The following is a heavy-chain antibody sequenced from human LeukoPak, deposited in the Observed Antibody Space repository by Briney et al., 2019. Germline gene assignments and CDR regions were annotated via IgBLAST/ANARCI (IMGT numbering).Heavy chain of an antibody. CDR2: IKQDGSEK. V-gene: IGHV3-7*02. Sequence: GGSLRLSCAASGFTFSGYWMNWVRQAPGKGLEWVANIKQDGSEKYYVDSVKGRFTISRDNAKNSLYLQMNSLRAEDTAVYYCARTRGGDHFCNYGMDLWAQGPRVSVFS. CDR3: ARTRGGDHFCNYGMDL. CDR1: GFTFSGYW. D-gene: IGHD3-10*01. J-gene: IGHJ6*01.